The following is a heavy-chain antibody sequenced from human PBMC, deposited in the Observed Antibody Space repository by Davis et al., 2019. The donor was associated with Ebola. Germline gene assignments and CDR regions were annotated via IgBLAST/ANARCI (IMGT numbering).Heavy chain of an antibody. D-gene: IGHD2-15*01. J-gene: IGHJ4*02. CDR1: GFTFSDNW. CDR3: ASYVVG. Sequence: GESLKIPCRVPGFTFSDNWMTWVRQVPGKGLVWVSSINRDGTTKTYADPVKGRFTVSRDNAKSTLYLQMNSLRVEDTAVYYCASYVVGWGRGTLVTVSS. V-gene: IGHV3-74*01. CDR2: INRDGTTK.